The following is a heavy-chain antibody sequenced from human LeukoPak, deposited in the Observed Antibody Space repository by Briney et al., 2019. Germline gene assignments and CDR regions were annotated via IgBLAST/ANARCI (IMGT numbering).Heavy chain of an antibody. V-gene: IGHV3-23*01. CDR2: ISGSGGST. CDR3: AKDPGRPIFGDTDV. D-gene: IGHD3-9*01. CDR1: GFTFSSYA. J-gene: IGHJ6*03. Sequence: GGSLRLSCAASGFTFSSYAMSWVRQAPGKGLEWVSAISGSGGSTYYADSVKGRFTISRDNSKNTLYLQMNSLRAEDTAVYYCAKDPGRPIFGDTDVWGKGTTVTVSS.